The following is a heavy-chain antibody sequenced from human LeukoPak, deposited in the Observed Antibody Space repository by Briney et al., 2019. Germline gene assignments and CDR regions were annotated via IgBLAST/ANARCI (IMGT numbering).Heavy chain of an antibody. J-gene: IGHJ4*02. CDR2: IYHSGST. CDR3: ARGRGSSWYYFDS. D-gene: IGHD6-13*01. V-gene: IGHV4-4*02. Sequence: SETLSLTCAVPGGSISSSNWWSWVRQPPGKGLEWIGEIYHSGSTNYNPSLKSRVTISVDKSKNQFSLNLSSVTAADTAVYYCARGRGSSWYYFDSWGQGTLVTVSS. CDR1: GGSISSSNW.